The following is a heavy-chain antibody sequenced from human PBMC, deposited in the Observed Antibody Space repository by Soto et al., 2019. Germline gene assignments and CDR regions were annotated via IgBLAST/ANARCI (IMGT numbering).Heavy chain of an antibody. CDR2: ISARGGSS. CDR3: AKGSIEYSASVDN. J-gene: IGHJ4*02. V-gene: IGHV3-23*01. D-gene: IGHD5-12*01. CDR1: GFSFSSYA. Sequence: DVQLLESGGGLVQPGGSLRLSCAASGFSFSSYAMVWVRQAPGKGLEWVAVISARGGSSYFADSVKGRFTLSRDNSKNVLSLEMNSLRAEDTAIYFCAKGSIEYSASVDNWGQGTLVDVSS.